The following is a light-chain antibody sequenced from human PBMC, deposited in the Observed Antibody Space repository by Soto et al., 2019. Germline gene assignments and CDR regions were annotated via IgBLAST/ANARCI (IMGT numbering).Light chain of an antibody. CDR2: GAS. V-gene: IGKV3-20*01. Sequence: EIVLTQSPGTLSLSPGERATLYCRASETVSSSYFAWYKQKPGQAPRLVIFGASSRASGIPDRFSGSGSGTDFTLTISRLEPEDFAVYYCQQHGYSPWTFGQATNLEIK. CDR3: QQHGYSPWT. CDR1: ETVSSSY. J-gene: IGKJ1*01.